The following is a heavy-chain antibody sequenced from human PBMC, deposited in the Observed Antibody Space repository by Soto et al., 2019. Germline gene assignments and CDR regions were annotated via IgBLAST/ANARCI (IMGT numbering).Heavy chain of an antibody. D-gene: IGHD2-2*01. CDR3: ARDRRYCSSTSCYEGYYYYYGMDV. J-gene: IGHJ6*02. CDR1: GGSISSGGYY. CDR2: IYYSGST. Sequence: SETLSLTCTVSGGSISSGGYYWSWIRQHPGKGLEWIGYIYYSGSTYYNPSLKSRVTISADTSKNQFSLKLSSVTAADTAVYYCARDRRYCSSTSCYEGYYYYYGMDVWGQGTTVTVSS. V-gene: IGHV4-31*03.